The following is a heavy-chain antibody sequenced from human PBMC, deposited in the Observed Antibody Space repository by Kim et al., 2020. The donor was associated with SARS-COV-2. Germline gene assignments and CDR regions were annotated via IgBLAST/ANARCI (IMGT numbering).Heavy chain of an antibody. V-gene: IGHV3-23*03. Sequence: GGSLRLSCTASGFSVSDFAMSWLRQVPGKGPEWISVIFSGGSTKYEESMRGRFTISRVASENTVFLQMNMCRVDDTAVYYCSRDFAPTGNRWFDPWGQGTTVTVSS. D-gene: IGHD1-1*01. CDR3: SRDFAPTGNRWFDP. CDR1: GFSVSDFA. CDR2: IFSGGST. J-gene: IGHJ5*02.